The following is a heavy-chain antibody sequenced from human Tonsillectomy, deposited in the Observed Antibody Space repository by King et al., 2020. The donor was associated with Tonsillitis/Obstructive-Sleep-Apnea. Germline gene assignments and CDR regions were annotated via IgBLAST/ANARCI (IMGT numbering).Heavy chain of an antibody. CDR1: GGSISTSSW. D-gene: IGHD6-19*01. CDR3: SIAVSHDDFDY. CDR2: SYRSGNT. V-gene: IGHV4-4*02. J-gene: IGHJ4*02. Sequence: VQLQESGPGLVKPSGTPSLTCAVAGGSISTSSWWSLVRQPPGYGLECIGGSYRSGNTNYRPSLKRLVTISVDKSKDQFSLKLSSVTAADTALHYCSIAVSHDDFDYWGQGALVTVSS.